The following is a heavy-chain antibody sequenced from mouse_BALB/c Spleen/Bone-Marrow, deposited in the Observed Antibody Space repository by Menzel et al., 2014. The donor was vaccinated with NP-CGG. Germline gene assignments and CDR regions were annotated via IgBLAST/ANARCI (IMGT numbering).Heavy chain of an antibody. CDR1: GYAFTNYL. CDR3: ARGGDYGFMDY. Sequence: VQLQQSGAELVRPGTSVKVSCKASGYAFTNYLLEWVKQRPGQGLEWIGVINPGSGGTNYNEKFKGKATLTADKSSSTAYMQRSSLTSNDSAVYFCARGGDYGFMDYWGQGTSVTVSS. V-gene: IGHV1-54*01. J-gene: IGHJ4*01. CDR2: INPGSGGT. D-gene: IGHD1-2*01.